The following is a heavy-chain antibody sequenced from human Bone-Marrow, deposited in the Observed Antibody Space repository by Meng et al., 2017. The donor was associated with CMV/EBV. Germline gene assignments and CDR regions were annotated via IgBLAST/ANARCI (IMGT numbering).Heavy chain of an antibody. CDR2: IYYSGST. CDR1: GGSISSYY. D-gene: IGHD3-9*01. V-gene: IGHV4-59*01. CDR3: AKGAQYYDILTPFDY. Sequence: GSLRLSCTVSGGSISSYYWSWIRQPPGKGLEWIGYIYYSGSTNYNPSLKSRVTISVDTSKNQFSLKLSSVTAADTAVYYCAKGAQYYDILTPFDYWGQGTLVTSPQ. J-gene: IGHJ4*02.